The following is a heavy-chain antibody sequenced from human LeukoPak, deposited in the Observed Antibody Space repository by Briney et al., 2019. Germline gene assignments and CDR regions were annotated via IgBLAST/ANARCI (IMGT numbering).Heavy chain of an antibody. CDR2: VNHSGST. V-gene: IGHV4-34*01. D-gene: IGHD3-3*01. CDR3: ARGRRDDFWSGYSLYYFDY. J-gene: IGHJ4*02. Sequence: SETLSLTCAVYGGSFSGYYWSWIRQPPGKGLEWIGEVNHSGSTNYNPSLKSRVSISVDTSKHQFSLRLNSVTAADTAVYYCARGRRDDFWSGYSLYYFDYWGQGTLVTVSS. CDR1: GGSFSGYY.